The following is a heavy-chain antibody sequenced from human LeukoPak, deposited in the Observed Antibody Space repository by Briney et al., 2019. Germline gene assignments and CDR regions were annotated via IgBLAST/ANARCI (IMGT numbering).Heavy chain of an antibody. D-gene: IGHD4-17*01. CDR1: GFTFSSYA. V-gene: IGHV3-21*01. Sequence: PGGSLRLSCAASGFTFSSYAMSWVRQAPGKGLEWVSSISSSSSYIYYADSVKGRFTISRDNAKNSLYLQMNSLRAEDTAVYYCASRDGDYDNWFDPWGQGTLVTVSS. CDR2: ISSSSSYI. J-gene: IGHJ5*02. CDR3: ASRDGDYDNWFDP.